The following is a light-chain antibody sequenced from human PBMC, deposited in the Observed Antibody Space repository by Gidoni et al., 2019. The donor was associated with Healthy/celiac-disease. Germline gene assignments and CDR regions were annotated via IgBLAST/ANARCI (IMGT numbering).Light chain of an antibody. CDR2: LGS. CDR3: MQALQTPLFT. V-gene: IGKV2-28*01. Sequence: DILLTQSPLSLPVTPGEPPSISCRSSQCLLHSNGYNYLDWYLQNTGQSPQHLIYLGSNRASGVADRFSGSGSGTDFTLKISRVEAEDVGGYYCMQALQTPLFTFGPGTKVDIK. CDR1: QCLLHSNGYNY. J-gene: IGKJ3*01.